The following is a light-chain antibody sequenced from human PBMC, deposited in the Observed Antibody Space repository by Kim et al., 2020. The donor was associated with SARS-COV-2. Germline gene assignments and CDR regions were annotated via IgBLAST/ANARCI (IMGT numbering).Light chain of an antibody. CDR3: SAWDISLNAVV. V-gene: IGLV10-54*01. Sequence: QTATLTCTGNNDNVGRQGAAWLQQHQGHPPKVLSDRNNNRRSGISERFSASRSRNTASLIITGLQSEDEADYYCSAWDISLNAVVFGGGTQLTVL. CDR2: RNN. CDR1: NDNVGRQG. J-gene: IGLJ3*02.